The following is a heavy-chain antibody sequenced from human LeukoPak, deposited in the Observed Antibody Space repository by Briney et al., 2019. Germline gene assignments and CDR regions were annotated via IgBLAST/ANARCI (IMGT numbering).Heavy chain of an antibody. V-gene: IGHV1-2*02. Sequence: ASVKVSCKASGYTFTGYYMHWVRQAPGQGLEWMGWINPNSGGTNYAQKFQGRVTMTRDTSISTAYMELSRLRSDDTAVYYCARDPHYGSGSYYGEADGIDYWGQGTLVTVSS. CDR1: GYTFTGYY. CDR2: INPNSGGT. CDR3: ARDPHYGSGSYYGEADGIDY. D-gene: IGHD3-10*01. J-gene: IGHJ4*02.